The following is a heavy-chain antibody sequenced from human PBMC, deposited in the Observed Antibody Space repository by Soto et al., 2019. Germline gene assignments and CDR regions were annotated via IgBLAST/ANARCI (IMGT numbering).Heavy chain of an antibody. V-gene: IGHV4-4*07. CDR1: GGSISSYY. Sequence: QVQLQESGPGLVKPSETLSLTCTVSGGSISSYYWSWIRQPAGKGLEWIGRVYTSGSTKYHPSLKGRVTMSVDTSKNQFALRLSSVTAADTAVYYCARVGSYIAAAGGGWFDPWGQGTLVTVSS. J-gene: IGHJ5*02. CDR3: ARVGSYIAAAGGGWFDP. CDR2: VYTSGST. D-gene: IGHD6-13*01.